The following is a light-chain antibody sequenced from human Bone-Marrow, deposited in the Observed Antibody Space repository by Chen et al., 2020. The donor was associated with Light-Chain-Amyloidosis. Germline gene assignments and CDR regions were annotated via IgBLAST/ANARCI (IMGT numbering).Light chain of an antibody. CDR1: ALPKQH. Sequence: SYELTQPPSVSVSPGQTARITCSGDALPKQHAYWYQQRPGQAPLLVVYDDSDRPSGIPERLSGSNSGNTATLTISRVEAGDEADYYCQVWDRSSDRPVFGGGTKLTVL. V-gene: IGLV3-21*02. CDR2: DDS. CDR3: QVWDRSSDRPV. J-gene: IGLJ3*02.